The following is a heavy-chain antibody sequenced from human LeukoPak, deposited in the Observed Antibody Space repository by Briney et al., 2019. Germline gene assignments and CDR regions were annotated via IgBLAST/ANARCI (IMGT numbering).Heavy chain of an antibody. CDR1: GFTFSNYA. J-gene: IGHJ4*02. Sequence: GGSLRLSCAASGFTFSNYAMSWVRQAPGTGLEWVSGISSSGDSTYYADSVKGRFTISRDNPKNTLYLQMNSLRAEDTAIYYCAKDRNMLGTVAYAYFIDYWGQGTLVTVSS. D-gene: IGHD6-19*01. CDR3: AKDRNMLGTVAYAYFIDY. V-gene: IGHV3-23*01. CDR2: ISSSGDST.